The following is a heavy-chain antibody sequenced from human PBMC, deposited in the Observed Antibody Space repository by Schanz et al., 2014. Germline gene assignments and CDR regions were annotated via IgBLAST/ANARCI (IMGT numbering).Heavy chain of an antibody. Sequence: QGQLVQSGPELKKPGASVKVSCKASGYTFTTFAMIWVRQAPGQGLEGMGWINTNNGDPTYAQGFTGRFVFPLDTSVSTAYLQISSLKAEDTAVYYCARGGVVVVTAALNWFDPWGQGTLVTVSS. D-gene: IGHD2-15*01. CDR2: INTNNGDP. CDR1: GYTFTTFA. CDR3: ARGGVVVVTAALNWFDP. V-gene: IGHV7-4-1*02. J-gene: IGHJ5*02.